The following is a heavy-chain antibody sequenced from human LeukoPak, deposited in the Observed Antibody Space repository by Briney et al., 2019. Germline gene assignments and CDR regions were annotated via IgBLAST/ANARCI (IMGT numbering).Heavy chain of an antibody. CDR2: IYHSGST. V-gene: IGHV4-4*02. CDR1: GGSISSSNW. D-gene: IGHD6-19*01. Sequence: SETLSLTCGVSGGSISSSNWWSWVRQPPGQGLEWIGKIYHSGSTNYNPSLKSRLTISVDKSKNQFSLQLSSVTAADTAVYYCARGSSSGGGLFDYWGQGTLVTVSS. J-gene: IGHJ4*02. CDR3: ARGSSSGGGLFDY.